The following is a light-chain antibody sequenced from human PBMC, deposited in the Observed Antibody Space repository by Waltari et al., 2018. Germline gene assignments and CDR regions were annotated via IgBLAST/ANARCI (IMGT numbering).Light chain of an antibody. CDR3: AAWDDSLNGPV. V-gene: IGLV1-44*01. J-gene: IGLJ3*02. Sequence: QSVLTQPPSVSETPGQRVTISCSGSGSNIFSNPLNWYQQVPGAAPKLLLFNNNERPSGIPDRFSGSKSGTSASLAISGLRSEDEADYYCAAWDDSLNGPVFGGGTKLTVL. CDR2: NNN. CDR1: GSNIFSNP.